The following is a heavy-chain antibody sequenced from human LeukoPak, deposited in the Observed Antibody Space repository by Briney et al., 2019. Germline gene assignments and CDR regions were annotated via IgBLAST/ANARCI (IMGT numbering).Heavy chain of an antibody. V-gene: IGHV3-23*01. J-gene: IGHJ4*02. CDR1: GFTFSSYA. Sequence: GGSLRLSCAASGFTFSSYAMSWVRQAPGKGLEWVSAISGSGGSTYYADSVKGRFTISRDNAKNSLYLQMNSLRAEDTAVYYCARDRGVADPFDYWGQGTLVTVSS. CDR2: ISGSGGST. CDR3: ARDRGVADPFDY. D-gene: IGHD6-19*01.